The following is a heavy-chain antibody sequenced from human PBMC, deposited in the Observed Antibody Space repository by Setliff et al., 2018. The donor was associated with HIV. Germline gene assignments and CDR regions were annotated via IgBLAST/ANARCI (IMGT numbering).Heavy chain of an antibody. CDR3: VKCVRDADMILDS. CDR2: LPEKMDDG. CDR1: GFIFRNYA. J-gene: IGHJ5*02. D-gene: IGHD3-3*01. V-gene: IGHV3-23*01. Sequence: GGSLSLSCAASGFIFRNYAMSWVRRAPGKGLEWVSGLPEKMDDGLYVESVKGRVTISRDNSKNTLFLEMNNLRAEDTALYYCVKCVRDADMILDSWGPGRLVTVSS.